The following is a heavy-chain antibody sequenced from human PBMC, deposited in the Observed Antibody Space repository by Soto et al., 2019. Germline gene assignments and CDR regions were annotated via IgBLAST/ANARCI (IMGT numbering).Heavy chain of an antibody. J-gene: IGHJ6*02. Sequence: GGSLRLSCAASGFTFSSYSMNWVRQAPGKGLEWVSYISSSSSTIYYADSVKGRFTISRDNAKNSLYLQMNSLRAEDTAVYYGARAGGWYYYYGMDVWGQGTTVTVSS. CDR2: ISSSSSTI. CDR3: ARAGGWYYYYGMDV. V-gene: IGHV3-48*04. CDR1: GFTFSSYS. D-gene: IGHD2-15*01.